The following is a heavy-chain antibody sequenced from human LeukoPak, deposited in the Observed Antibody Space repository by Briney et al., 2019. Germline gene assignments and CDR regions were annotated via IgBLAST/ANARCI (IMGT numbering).Heavy chain of an antibody. J-gene: IGHJ3*02. V-gene: IGHV3-48*03. CDR3: ALGGVFGVVPPGAFDI. Sequence: GGSLRLSCAASGFTFSSYEMNWVRQAPGKGLEWVSYISSSGSTIHYADSVKGRFTISRDNAKNSLYLQMNSLRAEDTAVYYCALGGVFGVVPPGAFDIWGQGTMVTVSS. CDR1: GFTFSSYE. D-gene: IGHD3-3*01. CDR2: ISSSGSTI.